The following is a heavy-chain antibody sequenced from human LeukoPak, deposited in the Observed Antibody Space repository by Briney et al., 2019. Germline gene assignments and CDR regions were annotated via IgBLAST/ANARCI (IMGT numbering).Heavy chain of an antibody. Sequence: GGSLRLSCAASGFTFSSYGMHWVRQAPGKGLEWVAFIRYDGSNKYYADSVKGRFTIPRDNSKNTLYLQMNSLRAEDTAVYYCAKDRQWFGDPPGYWGQGTLVTVSS. J-gene: IGHJ4*02. CDR1: GFTFSSYG. CDR3: AKDRQWFGDPPGY. D-gene: IGHD3-10*01. V-gene: IGHV3-30*02. CDR2: IRYDGSNK.